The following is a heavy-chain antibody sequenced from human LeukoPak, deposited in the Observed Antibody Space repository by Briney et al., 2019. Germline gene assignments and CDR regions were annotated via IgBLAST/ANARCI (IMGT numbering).Heavy chain of an antibody. V-gene: IGHV3-64*02. D-gene: IGHD4-17*01. CDR3: ARPTGYAFGRYFDY. CDR1: GFSFSSYD. J-gene: IGHJ4*02. CDR2: IGSDGGRT. Sequence: GGSLRLSCTASGFSFSSYDMHWVRQAPGKGLKYVSGIGSDGGRTYYADSVKGRFTVSRDNSKNTLYLQMGNLRVDDMAVYYCARPTGYAFGRYFDYWGQGTLVTVSS.